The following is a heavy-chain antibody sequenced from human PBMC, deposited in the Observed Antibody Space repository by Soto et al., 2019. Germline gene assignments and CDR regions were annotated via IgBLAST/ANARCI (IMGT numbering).Heavy chain of an antibody. V-gene: IGHV5-51*01. CDR1: GYRFTSYW. D-gene: IGHD3-10*01. Sequence: PGASLEICGKGSGYRFTSYWISWVRQMPRKGLEWLGIIYPGDSDTRYSPSFQAQVTISADKSISTAYLQWSSLKASDTAMCYSATSGGMDVWGQGTTVTVSS. CDR3: ATSGGMDV. J-gene: IGHJ6*02. CDR2: IYPGDSDT.